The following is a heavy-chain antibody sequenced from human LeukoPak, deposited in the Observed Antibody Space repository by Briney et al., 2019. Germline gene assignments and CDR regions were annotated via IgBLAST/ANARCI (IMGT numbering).Heavy chain of an antibody. CDR2: IYYSGST. D-gene: IGHD3-10*01. CDR1: GGSISSSSYY. CDR3: ARPMVRGVIWGDPPYGMDV. J-gene: IGHJ6*02. V-gene: IGHV4-39*01. Sequence: PSETLSLTCTVSGGSISSSSYYWGWIRQPPGKGLEWIGSIYYSGSTYYNPSLKSRVTISVDTSKNQFSLKLSSVTAADTAVYYCARPMVRGVIWGDPPYGMDVWGQGTTVTVSS.